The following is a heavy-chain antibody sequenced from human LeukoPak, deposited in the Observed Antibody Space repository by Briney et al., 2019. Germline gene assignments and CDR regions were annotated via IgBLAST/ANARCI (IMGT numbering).Heavy chain of an antibody. Sequence: RGSLRLSCAASGFTFSSYTMNWVRQAPGKGLEWVSSITISSRYIYHADSVKGRFTISRDNAKNSLYLQMNSLRAEDTAVYYCARDYGGNSDYWGQGTLVTVSS. CDR2: ITISSRYI. D-gene: IGHD4-23*01. CDR1: GFTFSSYT. CDR3: ARDYGGNSDY. V-gene: IGHV3-21*01. J-gene: IGHJ4*02.